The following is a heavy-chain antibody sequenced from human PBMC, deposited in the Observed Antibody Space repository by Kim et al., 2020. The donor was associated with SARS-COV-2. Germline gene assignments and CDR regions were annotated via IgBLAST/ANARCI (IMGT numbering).Heavy chain of an antibody. D-gene: IGHD3-22*01. CDR3: ARQGAYYYDSSGYFDY. J-gene: IGHJ4*02. V-gene: IGHV4-59*08. Sequence: LKSRVTISVDTSKNQFSLKLSSVTAADTAVYYCARQGAYYYDSSGYFDYWGQGTLVTVSS.